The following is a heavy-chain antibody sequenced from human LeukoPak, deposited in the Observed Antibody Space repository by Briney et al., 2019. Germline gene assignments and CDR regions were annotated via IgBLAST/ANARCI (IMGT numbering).Heavy chain of an antibody. V-gene: IGHV1-18*01. CDR3: ARERKGGLFDP. J-gene: IGHJ5*02. CDR1: GYTFTSYD. Sequence: ASVKVSCKASGYTFTSYDINWVRQATGQGLEWMGWISAYNGNTNYAQKLQGRVTMTTDTSTSTAYMELRSLRSDDTAVYYCARERKGGLFDPWGQGTLVTVSS. CDR2: ISAYNGNT. D-gene: IGHD3-16*01.